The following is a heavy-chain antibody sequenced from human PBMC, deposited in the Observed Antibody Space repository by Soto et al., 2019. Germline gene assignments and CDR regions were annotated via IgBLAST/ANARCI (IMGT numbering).Heavy chain of an antibody. V-gene: IGHV3-30*03. D-gene: IGHD3-10*01. J-gene: IGHJ4*02. CDR1: DFDFSSYG. Sequence: GGSLRLSCAASDFDFSSYGIHWVRQAPGKGLEWVAASSYDGRETFYADSAKGRFTVSKEMSKNTAFLQMNALRHEDTAVYFCTRDSGWPILNFDNWGQGTPVTV. CDR2: SSYDGRET. CDR3: TRDSGWPILNFDN.